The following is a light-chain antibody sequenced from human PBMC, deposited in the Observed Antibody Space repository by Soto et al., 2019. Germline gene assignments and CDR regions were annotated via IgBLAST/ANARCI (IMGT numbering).Light chain of an antibody. J-gene: IGKJ1*01. Sequence: ELAMTQSPTTLSVSTGERDTLSCRASQSFSSDLAWYQHKPGQAPRLLIYGASTTATDVPPKFSGSGSGTEFTLTISNLQSEDFAVYYCHQYNNWPPWTFGQGTKVDIK. CDR3: HQYNNWPPWT. V-gene: IGKV3-15*01. CDR1: QSFSSD. CDR2: GAS.